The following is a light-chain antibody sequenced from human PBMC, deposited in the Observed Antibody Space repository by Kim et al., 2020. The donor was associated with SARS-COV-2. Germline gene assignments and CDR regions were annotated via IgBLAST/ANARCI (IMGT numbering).Light chain of an antibody. CDR1: SSNIGNNY. CDR3: GTWDSSLSAVV. CDR2: DNN. J-gene: IGLJ2*01. Sequence: GQKVTLSCSGSSSNIGNNYVSWYQQLPGTAPKLLIYDNNKRPSGIPDRFSGSKSGTSATLGITGLQTGDEADYYCGTWDSSLSAVVFGGGTQLNVL. V-gene: IGLV1-51*01.